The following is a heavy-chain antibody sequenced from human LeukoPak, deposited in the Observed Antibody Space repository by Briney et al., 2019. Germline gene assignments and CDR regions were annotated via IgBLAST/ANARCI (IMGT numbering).Heavy chain of an antibody. D-gene: IGHD5-24*01. J-gene: IGHJ3*02. CDR3: ASSEMATIHGAFDI. V-gene: IGHV5-51*01. CDR1: GYHFTSYW. Sequence: GESLQISCKGSGYHFTSYWIGWVRQMPGKGLEWMGIIYPGDSDTRYSPSFQGQVTISADKSISTAYLQWSSLKASDTAMYYCASSEMATIHGAFDIWGQGTMVTVSS. CDR2: IYPGDSDT.